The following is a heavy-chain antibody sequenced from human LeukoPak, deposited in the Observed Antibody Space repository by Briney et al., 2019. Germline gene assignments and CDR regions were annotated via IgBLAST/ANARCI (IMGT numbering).Heavy chain of an antibody. CDR1: GYTFTGYY. J-gene: IGHJ5*02. V-gene: IGHV1-69*05. CDR2: IIPIFGTA. Sequence: SVKVSCKASGYTFTGYYMHWVRQAPGQGLEWMGGIIPIFGTANYAQKFQGRVTITTDESTSTAYMELSSLRSEDTAVYYCARGYSGYDWFWFDPWGEETLVTVSS. D-gene: IGHD5-12*01. CDR3: ARGYSGYDWFWFDP.